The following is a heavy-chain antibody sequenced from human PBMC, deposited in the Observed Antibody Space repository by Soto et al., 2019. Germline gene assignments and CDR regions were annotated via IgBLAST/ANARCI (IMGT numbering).Heavy chain of an antibody. CDR3: ARTYYYDSSGYYSEY. V-gene: IGHV5-10-1*01. D-gene: IGHD3-22*01. J-gene: IGHJ4*02. Sequence: GESLKISCKGSGYSFTSYWIRWVRQMPGKGLEWMGRIDPSDSYTNYSPSFQGHVTISADKSISTAYLQWSSLKASDTAMYYCARTYYYDSSGYYSEYWGQGTLVTVSS. CDR1: GYSFTSYW. CDR2: IDPSDSYT.